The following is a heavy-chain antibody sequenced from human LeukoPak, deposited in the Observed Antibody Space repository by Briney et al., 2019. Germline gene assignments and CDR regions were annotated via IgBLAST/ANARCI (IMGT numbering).Heavy chain of an antibody. CDR3: ASDLSDDSGNPNWFDP. D-gene: IGHD1-26*01. CDR1: VGSISSYY. V-gene: IGHV4-4*07. Sequence: SETLSLTCTVSVGSISSYYWSWIRQPAGKGLEWIGRIYTSGSTNYNPSLKSRVTMSVDTSKNQFSLKLSSVTAADTAVYYCASDLSDDSGNPNWFDPWGQGTLVTVSS. J-gene: IGHJ5*02. CDR2: IYTSGST.